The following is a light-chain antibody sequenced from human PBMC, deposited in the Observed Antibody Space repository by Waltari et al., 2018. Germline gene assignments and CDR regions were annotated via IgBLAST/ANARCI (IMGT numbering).Light chain of an antibody. CDR1: SGAIASNY. CDR3: QSYDSTNHGV. J-gene: IGLJ2*01. CDR2: ENN. V-gene: IGLV6-57*01. Sequence: FMLTQPHSVSESPGKTVTISCTRSSGAIASNYVQGYQQRPGTSPMALIYENNKRPPRVPDRFSGSIDSSSNSASLTISGLKTEDEADYYCQSYDSTNHGVFGGGIKLTVL.